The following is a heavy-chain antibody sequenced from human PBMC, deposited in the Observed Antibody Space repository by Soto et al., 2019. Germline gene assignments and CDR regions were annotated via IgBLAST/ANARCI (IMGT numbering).Heavy chain of an antibody. V-gene: IGHV1-69*06. CDR1: GGTFSSYA. CDR3: ARGGYSSTWSNLLDRSGLDV. Sequence: SVKVSCKPSGGTFSSYAINWVRQAPGQGLEWMGGIVPLFRTTNYAQKFQGRVTITADTSTYTVYMELSELRSGDTAVYYCARGGYSSTWSNLLDRSGLDVWGQGTTVTVSS. J-gene: IGHJ6*02. CDR2: IVPLFRTT. D-gene: IGHD6-13*01.